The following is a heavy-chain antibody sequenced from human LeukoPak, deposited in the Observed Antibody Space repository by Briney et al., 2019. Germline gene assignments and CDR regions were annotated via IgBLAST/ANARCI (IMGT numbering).Heavy chain of an antibody. Sequence: KPSETLSLTCTVSGGSISSSTYYWGWLRQPPGKGLEWIGSIYYSGGTYYNPSLKSRVTISLDTSKNQFSLRLSSVTDADTAVYYCAGVRYYYGSDYYYYMDVWGKGTTVTVSS. CDR1: GGSISSSTYY. CDR3: AGVRYYYGSDYYYYMDV. J-gene: IGHJ6*03. CDR2: IYYSGGT. D-gene: IGHD3-10*01. V-gene: IGHV4-39*01.